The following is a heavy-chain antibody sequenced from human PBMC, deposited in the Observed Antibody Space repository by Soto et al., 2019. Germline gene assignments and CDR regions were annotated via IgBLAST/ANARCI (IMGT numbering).Heavy chain of an antibody. CDR3: ARGRIASDFWSGYPPAY. J-gene: IGHJ4*02. CDR1: GFSVSSNY. CDR2: VYRGGST. V-gene: IGHV3-66*01. Sequence: GGSLRLSCAASGFSVSSNYMSWVRQAPGKGLEWVSVVYRGGSTYHADSVKDRFTISRDNSNNTLYLQMNSLRAEDTAVYYCARGRIASDFWSGYPPAYWGQGTLVTVSS. D-gene: IGHD3-3*01.